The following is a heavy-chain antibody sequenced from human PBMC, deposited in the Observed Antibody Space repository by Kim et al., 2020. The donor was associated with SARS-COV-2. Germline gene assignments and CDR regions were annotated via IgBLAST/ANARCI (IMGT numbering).Heavy chain of an antibody. CDR1: GFTFSNYA. V-gene: IGHV3-23*01. D-gene: IGHD6-19*01. CDR2: ISGSGGST. Sequence: GGSLRLSCAASGFTFSNYAMSWVRQAPGKGLEWVSAISGSGGSTYYADSVKGRFSISRDTSKNTLYVQMNSLRAEDTAVYYCAKVIRPSIAVAGRAFDIWGQGTMFTVSS. J-gene: IGHJ3*02. CDR3: AKVIRPSIAVAGRAFDI.